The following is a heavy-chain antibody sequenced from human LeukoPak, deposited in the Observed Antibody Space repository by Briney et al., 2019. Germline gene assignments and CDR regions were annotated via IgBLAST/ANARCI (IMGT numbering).Heavy chain of an antibody. J-gene: IGHJ6*02. CDR2: ISYEGSNK. D-gene: IGHD1-1*01. CDR1: GFTFSSYG. CDR3: AKEPQKNDYYYGMDV. Sequence: GGSLRLSCAASGFTFSSYGMHWVRQAPGKGLEWVAVISYEGSNKYYADSVKGRFTISRDNSKNTLYLQMNSLRAEDTAVYSCAKEPQKNDYYYGMDVCGQGTTVTVSS. V-gene: IGHV3-30*18.